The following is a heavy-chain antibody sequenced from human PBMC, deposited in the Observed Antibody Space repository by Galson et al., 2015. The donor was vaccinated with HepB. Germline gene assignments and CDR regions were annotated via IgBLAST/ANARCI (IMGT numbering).Heavy chain of an antibody. CDR2: ISPYNGNT. CDR3: ARDPWELLGYYYMDV. D-gene: IGHD1-26*01. J-gene: IGHJ6*03. V-gene: IGHV1-18*01. CDR1: GYTFISYG. Sequence: SVKVSCKASGYTFISYGIGWVRQAPGQGLELMGWISPYNGNTYYAQKLQGRVTMTTDTSTNTAYMELRSLRSDDTGVYYCARDPWELLGYYYMDVWGKGTTVTVSS.